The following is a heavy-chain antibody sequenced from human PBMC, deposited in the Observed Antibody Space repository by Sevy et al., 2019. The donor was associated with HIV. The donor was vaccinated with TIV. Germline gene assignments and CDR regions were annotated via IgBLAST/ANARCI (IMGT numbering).Heavy chain of an antibody. J-gene: IGHJ4*02. V-gene: IGHV4-39*01. CDR3: ARHSSMTTLTMNY. CDR1: GGSVCRSTYY. D-gene: IGHD4-17*01. Sequence: SETLSLTCTVSGGSVCRSTYYWGWIRQPPGKGLEWIGSISYSRSTYYNPSLKSRVTISVDTSKNQFSLKLSSVTAADTAVYYCARHSSMTTLTMNYWGQGTLVTVSS. CDR2: ISYSRST.